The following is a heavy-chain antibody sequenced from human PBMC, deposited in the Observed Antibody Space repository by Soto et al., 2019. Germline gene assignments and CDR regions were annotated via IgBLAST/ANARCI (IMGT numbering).Heavy chain of an antibody. J-gene: IGHJ4*02. V-gene: IGHV3-21*01. CDR2: ISSSSSYI. CDR3: ASLSRFYADY. CDR1: GFTISTYT. D-gene: IGHD3-10*01. Sequence: EVQLVESGGGLVKPGGSLRLSCAASGFTISTYTMNRVRQAPGKGLEWVSSISSSSSYIYYADSVKGRFTISRDNAKNSLYLQMNSLRAEDTAVYFCASLSRFYADYWGQGTLVTVSS.